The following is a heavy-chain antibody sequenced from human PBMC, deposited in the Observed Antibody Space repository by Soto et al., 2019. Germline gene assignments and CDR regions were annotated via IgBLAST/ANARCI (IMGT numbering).Heavy chain of an antibody. D-gene: IGHD2-2*01. Sequence: SETLSLTCTVSGGSISSGGYYWSWIRQHPGKGLEWIGYIYYSGSTYYNPSLKSRVTISVDTSKNQFSLKLSSVTAADTAVYYCARERMVPAAARLYYYGMDVWGQGTTVTVSS. CDR1: GGSISSGGYY. V-gene: IGHV4-31*03. J-gene: IGHJ6*02. CDR3: ARERMVPAAARLYYYGMDV. CDR2: IYYSGST.